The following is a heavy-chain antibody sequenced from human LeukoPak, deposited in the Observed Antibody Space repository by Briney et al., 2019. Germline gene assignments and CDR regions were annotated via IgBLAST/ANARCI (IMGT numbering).Heavy chain of an antibody. D-gene: IGHD3-10*01. CDR1: GYSFTTYW. V-gene: IGHV5-51*01. CDR2: IYPDDSDA. Sequence: GESLKISCETSGYSFTTYWIGWVRQMPGTGLEWVGAIYPDDSDARYSPSSQSQVIISADKSTRTAYLQWSSLKASDTAIYYCARQRGASGTINYFDPWGQGTLVTVSS. J-gene: IGHJ5*02. CDR3: ARQRGASGTINYFDP.